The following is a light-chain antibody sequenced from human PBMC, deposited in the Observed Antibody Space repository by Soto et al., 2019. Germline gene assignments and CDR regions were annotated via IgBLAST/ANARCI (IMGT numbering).Light chain of an antibody. J-gene: IGKJ1*01. CDR2: SAS. Sequence: EIVMTQSPATLSVSPGERATLSCRASQSVSTYLAWYQQKPGQAPRLLIYSASTRATGIPARFSGGGSGTEFTHSISRLQSEDFAVYVGQQYNDWPPRWAFGQGTKVEIK. CDR3: QQYNDWPPRWA. V-gene: IGKV3-15*01. CDR1: QSVSTY.